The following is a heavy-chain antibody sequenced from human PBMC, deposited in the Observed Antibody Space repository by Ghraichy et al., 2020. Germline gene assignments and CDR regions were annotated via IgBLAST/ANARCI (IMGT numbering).Heavy chain of an antibody. CDR1: GGSFSGYY. Sequence: SETLSLTCAVYGGSFSGYYWSWIRQPPGKGLEWIGEINHSGSTNYNPSLKSRVTISVDTSKNQFSLKLSSVTAADTAVYYCARGNDRKMLRWGQGTLVTVSS. V-gene: IGHV4-34*01. CDR2: INHSGST. CDR3: ARGNDRKMLR. J-gene: IGHJ4*02. D-gene: IGHD3-16*01.